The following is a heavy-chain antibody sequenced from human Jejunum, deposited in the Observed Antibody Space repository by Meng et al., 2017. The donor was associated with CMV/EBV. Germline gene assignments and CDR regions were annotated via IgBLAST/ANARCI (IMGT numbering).Heavy chain of an antibody. V-gene: IGHV2-5*02. J-gene: IGHJ4*02. CDR2: LYGDDDK. CDR3: AHSYCSAGTCYSFYY. D-gene: IGHD2-15*01. Sequence: QITLTESGPTLVKPTQTLTLTCTFSGFSLSTSDVAVGWIRQPPGKALEWLALLYGDDDKRRIPSLQTRLTITKDSSKNQVVLTMTNMDPVDTATYYCAHSYCSAGTCYSFYYWGPGTLVTVSS. CDR1: GFSLSTSDVA.